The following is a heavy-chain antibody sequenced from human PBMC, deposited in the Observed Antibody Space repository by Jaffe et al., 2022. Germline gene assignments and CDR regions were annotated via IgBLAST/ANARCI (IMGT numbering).Heavy chain of an antibody. CDR1: GFTFSSYA. J-gene: IGHJ4*02. CDR2: ISGSGGST. D-gene: IGHD2-15*01. V-gene: IGHV3-23*01. Sequence: EVQLLESGGGLVQPGGSLRLSCAASGFTFSSYAMSWVRQAPGKGLEWVSAISGSGGSTYYADSVKGRFTISRDNSKNTLYLQMNSLRAEDTAVYYCAKDGPDIVVVVAATGSHDYWGQGTLVTVSS. CDR3: AKDGPDIVVVVAATGSHDY.